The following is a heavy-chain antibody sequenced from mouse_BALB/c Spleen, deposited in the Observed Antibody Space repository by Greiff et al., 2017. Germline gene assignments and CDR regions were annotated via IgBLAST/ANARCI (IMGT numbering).Heavy chain of an antibody. CDR1: GFAFSSYD. D-gene: IGHD3-3*01. CDR2: ISSGGGST. Sequence: EVQVVESGGGLVKPGGSLKLSCAASGFAFSSYDMSWVRQTPEKRLEWVAYISSGGGSTYYPDTVKGRFTISRDNAKNTLYLQMSSLKSEDTAMYYCARHEGGTEAMDYWGQGTSVTVSS. CDR3: ARHEGGTEAMDY. J-gene: IGHJ4*01. V-gene: IGHV5-12-1*01.